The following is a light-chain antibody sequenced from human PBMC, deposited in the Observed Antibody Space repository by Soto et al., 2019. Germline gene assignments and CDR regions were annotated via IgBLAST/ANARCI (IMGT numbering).Light chain of an antibody. J-gene: IGLJ2*01. CDR2: EVS. CDR1: SSDVGGYKY. V-gene: IGLV2-14*01. Sequence: SALTQPASVSGSPGQSITISCTGTSSDVGGYKYVSWHQQHPGKAPKLMIYEVSNRPSGVSNRFSGSKSGNTASLTISGLQAEDEADYYCSSYTSSSTVVFGGGTKVTVL. CDR3: SSYTSSSTVV.